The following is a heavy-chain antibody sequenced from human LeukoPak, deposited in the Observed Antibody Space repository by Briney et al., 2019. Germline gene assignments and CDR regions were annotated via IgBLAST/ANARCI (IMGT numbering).Heavy chain of an antibody. D-gene: IGHD2-21*01. CDR3: ARADRLHGGPYLIGP. CDR1: GYSFTDCY. V-gene: IGHV1-2*02. Sequence: ASVKVSCKTSGYSFTDCYMHWVRQAPGQGLEWMGWINPNSGGTSAAQKFQGRVTMTRDTSITTVYMEVSWLTSGDTAIYYCARADRLHGGPYLIGPWGQGTLVTVSS. J-gene: IGHJ5*02. CDR2: INPNSGGT.